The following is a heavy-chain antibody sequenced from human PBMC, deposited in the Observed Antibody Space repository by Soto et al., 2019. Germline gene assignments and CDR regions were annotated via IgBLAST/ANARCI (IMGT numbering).Heavy chain of an antibody. CDR3: AKGCSSTSCYGYYGMDV. D-gene: IGHD2-2*01. CDR2: ISGSGGST. Sequence: GGSLRLSCAASGFTFSSYAMSWVRQAPGKGLEWVPAISGSGGSTYYADSVKGRFTISRDNSKNTLYLQMKSLRAEDTAVYYCAKGCSSTSCYGYYGMDVWGQGTTVTVYS. V-gene: IGHV3-23*01. CDR1: GFTFSSYA. J-gene: IGHJ6*02.